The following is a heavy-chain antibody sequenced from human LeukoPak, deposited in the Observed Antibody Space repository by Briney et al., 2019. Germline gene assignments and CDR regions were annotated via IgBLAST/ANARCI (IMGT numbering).Heavy chain of an antibody. Sequence: GASVKVSCKVSGYTLTELSMHWVRQAPGKGLEWMGGFDPEDGETIYAQKFQGRVTMTEDTSTDTAYMELSSLRSEDTAVYYCATGLGYCSSTSCPNLDYWGQGTLVTVSS. D-gene: IGHD2-2*01. V-gene: IGHV1-24*01. J-gene: IGHJ4*02. CDR3: ATGLGYCSSTSCPNLDY. CDR2: FDPEDGET. CDR1: GYTLTELS.